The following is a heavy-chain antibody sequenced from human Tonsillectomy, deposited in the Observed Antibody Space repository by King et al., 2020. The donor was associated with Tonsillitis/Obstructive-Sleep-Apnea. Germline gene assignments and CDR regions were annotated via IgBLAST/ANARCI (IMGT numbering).Heavy chain of an antibody. J-gene: IGHJ5*02. CDR1: GFPFKSYN. CDR2: ISATSTTI. D-gene: IGHD3-3*01. V-gene: IGHV3-48*02. CDR3: ARDRRPIFGMIPPFDP. Sequence: DVQLVESGGGLVQPGGSLRLSCAASGFPFKSYNMNWVRQAPGKGLEWVSYISATSTTIYYAESVKGRFTISRDNAKNSLFLQMNSLRDGDTAVYFCARDRRPIFGMIPPFDPWGQGTLVIVSS.